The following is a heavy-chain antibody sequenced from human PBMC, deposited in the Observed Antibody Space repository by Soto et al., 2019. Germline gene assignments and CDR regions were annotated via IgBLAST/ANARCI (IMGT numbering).Heavy chain of an antibody. Sequence: SETLSLTCTVSGGSISGYYWSWIRQPPVKGLEWIGYIYYSGSTNYNPSLKSRVTISVDTSKNQFSLKLTSVTAAETAVYYCAKTPSIYDHKDYWGQGTLVTVSS. CDR1: GGSISGYY. CDR2: IYYSGST. J-gene: IGHJ4*02. CDR3: AKTPSIYDHKDY. V-gene: IGHV4-59*01. D-gene: IGHD3-22*01.